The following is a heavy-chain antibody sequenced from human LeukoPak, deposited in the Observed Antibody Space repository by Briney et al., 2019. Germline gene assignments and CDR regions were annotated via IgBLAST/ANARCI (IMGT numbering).Heavy chain of an antibody. J-gene: IGHJ4*02. CDR2: INHSGST. CDR1: GGSFCGYY. Sequence: SETLSLTCAVYGGSFCGYYWSWIRPPPGKGLEWIGEINHSGSTNYNPSLKSRVTISVDTSKNQFSLKLSSVTAADTAVYYCARTRLGDYIWGSYRNYPSAYYFDYWGQGTLVTVSS. CDR3: ARTRLGDYIWGSYRNYPSAYYFDY. V-gene: IGHV4-34*01. D-gene: IGHD3-16*02.